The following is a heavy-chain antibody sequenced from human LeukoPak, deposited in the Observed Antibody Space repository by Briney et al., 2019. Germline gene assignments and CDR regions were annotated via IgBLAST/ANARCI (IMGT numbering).Heavy chain of an antibody. CDR2: IYYSGST. Sequence: ASETLSLTCTVSGGSISSGDYYWSWIRQPPGKGLEWIGYIYYSGSTYYNPSLKSRVTISVDTSKNQFSLKLSSVTAADTAVYYCARTGLPAAFDYWGQGTLVTVSS. J-gene: IGHJ4*02. CDR3: ARTGLPAAFDY. CDR1: GGSISSGDYY. V-gene: IGHV4-30-4*08. D-gene: IGHD2-15*01.